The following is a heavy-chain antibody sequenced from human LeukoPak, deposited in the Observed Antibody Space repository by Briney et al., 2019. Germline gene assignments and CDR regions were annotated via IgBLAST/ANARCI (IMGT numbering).Heavy chain of an antibody. J-gene: IGHJ4*02. CDR1: GYSFNSYW. CDR3: ARRPDTGAAADYTLDI. D-gene: IGHD6-13*01. CDR2: IFPGDSDT. Sequence: GESLKISCRGSGYSFNSYWIAWVRQMPGKGLEWMGFIFPGDSDTRYTPSFQGHVSFSVDKSMKTAHLQWSSLKSSDSAMYYCARRPDTGAAADYTLDIWGQGTLVTVSS. V-gene: IGHV5-51*01.